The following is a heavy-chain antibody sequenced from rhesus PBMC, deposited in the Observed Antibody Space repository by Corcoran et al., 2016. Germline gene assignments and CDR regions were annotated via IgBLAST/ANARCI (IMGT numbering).Heavy chain of an antibody. J-gene: IGHJ5-2*02. CDR3: ARSYSGGWKLDV. D-gene: IGHD6-37*01. CDR2: IYGSGSNT. CDR1: GGSISSNY. V-gene: IGHV4S11*01. Sequence: QVQLQESGPGLVKPLETLSLTCDVSGGSISSNYWSWIRQPPGKELEWIGYIYGSGSNTNYNPSLKSRVTLSVDTSKNQFSLKLTSVTAADTAVYFCARSYSGGWKLDVWGRGVLVAVSS.